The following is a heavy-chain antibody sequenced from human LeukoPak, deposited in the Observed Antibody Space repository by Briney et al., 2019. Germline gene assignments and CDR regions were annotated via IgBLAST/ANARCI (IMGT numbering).Heavy chain of an antibody. Sequence: PGGSLRLSCAASGFTFSNYAIHWVRQAPGKGLEWVSIIYSGGSTFYADSVKGRFTISRDNSKNTLYLQMNSLRAEDTAVYYRARGGSYLSAFDIWGQGTMVTVSS. CDR2: IYSGGST. D-gene: IGHD1-26*01. V-gene: IGHV3-53*01. J-gene: IGHJ3*02. CDR1: GFTFSNYA. CDR3: ARGGSYLSAFDI.